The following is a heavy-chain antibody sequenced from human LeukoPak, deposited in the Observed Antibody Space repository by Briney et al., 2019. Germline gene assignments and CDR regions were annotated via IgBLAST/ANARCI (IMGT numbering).Heavy chain of an antibody. Sequence: PSETLSSTCTVSGGSISSYYWSWIRQPPGKGVEWIGYIYYSGSTNYNPSLKSRVTISVDTSKNQFSLKLSCVTAADTAVYYCARNTAMVPRSAFDIWGQGTMVTVSS. CDR1: GGSISSYY. CDR2: IYYSGST. CDR3: ARNTAMVPRSAFDI. D-gene: IGHD5-18*01. J-gene: IGHJ3*02. V-gene: IGHV4-59*01.